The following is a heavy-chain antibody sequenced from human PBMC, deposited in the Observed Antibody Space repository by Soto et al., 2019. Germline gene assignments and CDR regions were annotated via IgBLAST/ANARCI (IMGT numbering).Heavy chain of an antibody. CDR1: GFTFSNYP. CDR3: AKEQTHSQADTSSIFDY. CDR2: TSGSGGST. J-gene: IGHJ4*02. D-gene: IGHD2-2*01. Sequence: EVQLLESGGGFVEPGWSLRLSCAASGFTFSNYPMTWVRQAPGKGLEWVSSTSGSGGSTYYADSVKGRFTISRDNSKNKLYLQVNSLRAEDTAVYYCAKEQTHSQADTSSIFDYWGQGTLVTVSS. V-gene: IGHV3-23*01.